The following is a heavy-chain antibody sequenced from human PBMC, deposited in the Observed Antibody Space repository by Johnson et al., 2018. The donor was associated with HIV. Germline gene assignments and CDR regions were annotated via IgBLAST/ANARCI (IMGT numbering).Heavy chain of an antibody. Sequence: VQLVESGGGFVQPGRSLRLSCAASGFTFGNYAMNWVRQAPGKGLEWVSGINTGGSTFYPDSVKGRFTISRDNSKRTLYLQMNSLRAEDTAVYHWVRGNDGGYFSDAFDIWGQGEMVTVSS. D-gene: IGHD1-26*01. CDR1: GFTFGNYA. V-gene: IGHV3-23*04. CDR2: INTGGST. J-gene: IGHJ3*02. CDR3: VRGNDGGYFSDAFDI.